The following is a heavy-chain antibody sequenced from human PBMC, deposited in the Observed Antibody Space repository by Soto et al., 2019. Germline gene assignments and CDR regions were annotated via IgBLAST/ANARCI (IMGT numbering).Heavy chain of an antibody. CDR2: ISGSGGST. D-gene: IGHD3-22*01. Sequence: GGSLRLSCAASGFTFSSYAMSWVRQAPGKGLEWVSAISGSGGSTYYADSVKGRFTISRDNSKNTLYLQMNSLRAEDTAVYYCVPAPILVVVFYYFDYWGQGTLVTVSS. J-gene: IGHJ4*02. CDR1: GFTFSSYA. CDR3: VPAPILVVVFYYFDY. V-gene: IGHV3-23*01.